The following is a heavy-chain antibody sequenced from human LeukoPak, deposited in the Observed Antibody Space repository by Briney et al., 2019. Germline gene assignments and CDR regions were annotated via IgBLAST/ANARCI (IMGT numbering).Heavy chain of an antibody. J-gene: IGHJ4*02. Sequence: GRSLRLSCAASGFTFSSYAMHWVRQAPGKGLEWVAVISYDGSNKYYADSVKGRFTISRDNSKNTLYLQMNSLRAEDTAVYYCAREFSDCTNGVCYAYFDYWGQGTWSPSPQ. CDR1: GFTFSSYA. V-gene: IGHV3-30-3*01. CDR2: ISYDGSNK. CDR3: AREFSDCTNGVCYAYFDY. D-gene: IGHD2-8*01.